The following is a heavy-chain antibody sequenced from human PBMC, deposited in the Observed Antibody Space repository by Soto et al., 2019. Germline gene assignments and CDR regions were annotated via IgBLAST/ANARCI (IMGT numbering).Heavy chain of an antibody. Sequence: SETLSLTCAVYGGSFSGYYWSWIRQPPGKGLEWIGEINHSGSTNYNPSLKSRVTISVDTSKNQFSLKLSSVTAADTAVYYCARGHRELLWFGDLYDAFDIWGQGTMVTVSS. CDR2: INHSGST. D-gene: IGHD3-10*01. V-gene: IGHV4-34*01. CDR3: ARGHRELLWFGDLYDAFDI. CDR1: GGSFSGYY. J-gene: IGHJ3*02.